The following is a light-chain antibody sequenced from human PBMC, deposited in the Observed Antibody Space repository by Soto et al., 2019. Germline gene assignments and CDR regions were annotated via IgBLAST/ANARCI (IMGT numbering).Light chain of an antibody. CDR1: QSVNSRF. CDR2: GAS. CDR3: LQYGTSPRT. J-gene: IGKJ2*01. V-gene: IGKV3-20*01. Sequence: EIVLTQSPGTLSLSPGERATLSCRASQSVNSRFLAWYQQKPGQAPRLLIYGASTRATGIPDRFSGSGSGTDFTLTISRLEPEDFAVYYCLQYGTSPRTFGQGTKLDIK.